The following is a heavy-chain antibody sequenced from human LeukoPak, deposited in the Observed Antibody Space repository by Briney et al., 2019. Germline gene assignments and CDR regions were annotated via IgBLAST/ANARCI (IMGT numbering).Heavy chain of an antibody. V-gene: IGHV4-31*03. CDR1: GGSISSGGYY. Sequence: SQTLSLTCTVSGGSISSGGYYWSWIRQHPGKGLEWIGYMYYSGSTYYNPSLKSRVTMSVDTSKNQFSLKLSSVTAADTAVYYCARDSGQLGSWFDPWGQGTLVTVSS. CDR3: ARDSGQLGSWFDP. CDR2: MYYSGST. J-gene: IGHJ5*02. D-gene: IGHD6-13*01.